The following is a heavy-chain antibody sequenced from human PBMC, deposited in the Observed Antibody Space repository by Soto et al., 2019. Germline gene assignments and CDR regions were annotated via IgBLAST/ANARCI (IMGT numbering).Heavy chain of an antibody. J-gene: IGHJ4*02. D-gene: IGHD3-22*01. CDR1: GGTFSSYA. CDR3: AGHYYDSSGNNLLYGY. CDR2: IIPIFGTA. Sequence: GASVKVSCKASGGTFSSYAISWLRQSPGQGLEWMGGIIPIFGTANYAQKFQGRVTITADESTSTAYMELSSLRSEDTAVYYCAGHYYDSSGNNLLYGYWGQGTLVTVSS. V-gene: IGHV1-69*13.